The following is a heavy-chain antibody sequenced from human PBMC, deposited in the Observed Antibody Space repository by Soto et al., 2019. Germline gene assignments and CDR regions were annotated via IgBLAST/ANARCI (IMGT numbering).Heavy chain of an antibody. CDR2: ISSTGDSI. D-gene: IGHD3-10*01. Sequence: EVQLLESGGDLVQPGGSLRLSCAASGFTFSSYAMSWVRQAPGKGLEWVSGISSTGDSIYYADSVKGRFTISRDISKNTMYLQNISLRNVDSALDYCAQTGSSVSGTRAFDIWGQGTMVTVSS. V-gene: IGHV3-23*01. J-gene: IGHJ3*02. CDR3: AQTGSSVSGTRAFDI. CDR1: GFTFSSYA.